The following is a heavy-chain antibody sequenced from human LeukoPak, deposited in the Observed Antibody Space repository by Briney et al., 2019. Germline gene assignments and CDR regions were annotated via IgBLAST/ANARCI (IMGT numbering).Heavy chain of an antibody. V-gene: IGHV4-61*02. CDR2: IYTSGST. J-gene: IGHJ5*02. CDR3: ASQLRDFSSGYYEGWFEL. Sequence: PSETLSLTRTVSGGSISSGSYYWSWIRQPAGKGLEWIGRIYTSGSTNYNPSLKSRVTISVDTSKNQFSLKLSSVTAADTAVYYCASQLRDFSSGYYEGWFELWGQGTLVTVSS. CDR1: GGSISSGSYY. D-gene: IGHD3-3*01.